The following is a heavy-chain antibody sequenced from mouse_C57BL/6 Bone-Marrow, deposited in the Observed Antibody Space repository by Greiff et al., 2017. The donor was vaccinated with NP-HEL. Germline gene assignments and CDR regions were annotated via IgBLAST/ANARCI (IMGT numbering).Heavy chain of an antibody. CDR3: TTTLLFDY. D-gene: IGHD2-10*01. CDR2: IDPENGDT. J-gene: IGHJ2*01. CDR1: GFNIKDDY. V-gene: IGHV14-4*01. Sequence: EVMLVESGAELVRPGASVKLSCTASGFNIKDDYMHWVKQRPEQGLEWIGWIDPENGDTEYASKFQGKATITADTSSNTAYLQLSSLTSEDTAVYYCTTTLLFDYWGQGTTLTVSS.